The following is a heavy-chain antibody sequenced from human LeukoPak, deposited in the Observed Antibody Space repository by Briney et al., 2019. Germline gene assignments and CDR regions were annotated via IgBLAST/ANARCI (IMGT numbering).Heavy chain of an antibody. Sequence: TGGSLRLSCAASGFSFSSYAMSWVRQAQGKGLEWVSGISGSGGSTYSAASVTGRFTISRDNPKNTLYLLMNNLRAEDTAIYYCTKRDDYVWGRSRYNYFDSWGQGIPVTVSS. V-gene: IGHV3-23*01. J-gene: IGHJ4*02. CDR3: TKRDDYVWGRSRYNYFDS. CDR2: ISGSGGST. CDR1: GFSFSSYA. D-gene: IGHD3-16*01.